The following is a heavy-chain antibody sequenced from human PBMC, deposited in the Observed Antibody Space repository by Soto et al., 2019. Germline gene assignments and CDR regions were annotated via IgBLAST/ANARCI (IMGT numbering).Heavy chain of an antibody. J-gene: IGHJ6*03. D-gene: IGHD5-12*01. CDR1: GYTFTSYG. CDR2: ISAYNGNT. CDR3: ASREYSGYDLKYYYYYMDV. V-gene: IGHV1-18*01. Sequence: ASVKVSCKASGYTFTSYGISWVRQAPGQGLEWMGWISAYNGNTNYVQKLQGRVTMTTDTSTSTAYMELRSLRSDDTAVYYCASREYSGYDLKYYYYYMDVWGKGTTVTVSS.